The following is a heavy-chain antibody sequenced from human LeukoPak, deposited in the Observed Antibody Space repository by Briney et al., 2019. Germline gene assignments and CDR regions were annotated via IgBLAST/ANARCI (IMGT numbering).Heavy chain of an antibody. CDR1: GFTFSSYS. CDR3: TREGEYSSSFGYFDY. Sequence: GGSLRLSCAASGFTFSSYSMNWVRQAPGKGLEWVSYISSSSTIYFADSVKGRFTISRDNAKNSLYLQMNSLRAEDTALYYCTREGEYSSSFGYFDYWGQGTLVTVSS. V-gene: IGHV3-48*04. CDR2: ISSSSTI. D-gene: IGHD6-6*01. J-gene: IGHJ4*02.